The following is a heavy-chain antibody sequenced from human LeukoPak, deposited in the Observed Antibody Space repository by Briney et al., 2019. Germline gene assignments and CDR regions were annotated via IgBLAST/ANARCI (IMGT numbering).Heavy chain of an antibody. V-gene: IGHV4-4*07. J-gene: IGHJ5*02. CDR1: GGSISSYC. Sequence: SETLSLTCTVSGGSISSYCWSWIRQPAGKGLEWIGRIYTSGSTNYNPSLKSRVTMSVDTSKNQFSLKLSSVTAADTAVYYCARDLPSITMVRGVIGWFDPWGQGTLVTVSS. CDR3: ARDLPSITMVRGVIGWFDP. CDR2: IYTSGST. D-gene: IGHD3-10*01.